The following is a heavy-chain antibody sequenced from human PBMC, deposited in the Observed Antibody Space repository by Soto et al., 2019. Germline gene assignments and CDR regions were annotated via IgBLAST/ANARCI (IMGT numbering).Heavy chain of an antibody. J-gene: IGHJ3*01. Sequence: SVKVSCKASGGTFSSYAISWVRQAPGQGLEWMGGIIPIFGTANYAQKFQGRVTITADKSTSTAYMELSSLRSEDTAVYYCARERSLRFGEFPPNNFDVWGQGTMVTVSS. CDR2: IIPIFGTA. D-gene: IGHD3-10*01. CDR1: GGTFSSYA. V-gene: IGHV1-69*06. CDR3: ARERSLRFGEFPPNNFDV.